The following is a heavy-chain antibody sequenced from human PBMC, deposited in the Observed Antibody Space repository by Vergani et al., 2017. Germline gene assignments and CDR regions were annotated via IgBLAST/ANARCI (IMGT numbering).Heavy chain of an antibody. V-gene: IGHV3-30*02. Sequence: QVQLVESGGGVVQPGGSLRLSCAASGFTFSSYAMHWVRQAPGKGLEWVALIWYDGSNKKYVDSVKGRFTISRDNSKNTLYLQMNSLRGEDTAVYYCAKGSRGYTGYFFDYWGQGTLATVSS. D-gene: IGHD5-12*01. CDR1: GFTFSSYA. CDR3: AKGSRGYTGYFFDY. CDR2: IWYDGSNK. J-gene: IGHJ4*02.